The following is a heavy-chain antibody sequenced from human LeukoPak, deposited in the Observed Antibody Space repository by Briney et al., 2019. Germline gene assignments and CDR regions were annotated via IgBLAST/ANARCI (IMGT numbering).Heavy chain of an antibody. CDR2: IRRKTDGGTT. J-gene: IGHJ4*02. D-gene: IGHD4-11*01. Sequence: GGSLRLSCAVSGFTFSNVWMSWVRQAPGKGLEWVGRIRRKTDGGTTDYPAPVKGRFTISRDDSRNTLYLQMNSLQSADTAVYYCTTERASSNFFLGYWGQGTLVIVSS. CDR1: GFTFSNVW. CDR3: TTERASSNFFLGY. V-gene: IGHV3-15*01.